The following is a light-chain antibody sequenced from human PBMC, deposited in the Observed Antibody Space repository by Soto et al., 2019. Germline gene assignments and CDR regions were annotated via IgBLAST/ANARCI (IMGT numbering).Light chain of an antibody. J-gene: IGKJ1*01. V-gene: IGKV1-5*01. CDR1: KSISSW. CDR2: DAS. Sequence: DIQMTQSPSTLSASVGDRVTITCRASKSISSWLSWYQQKPGTAPKLLIYDASSLESGVPSRFSGSGSGTEFTLTISSLQPDDFATYYCQQYNSYWTFGQGTKVDIK. CDR3: QQYNSYWT.